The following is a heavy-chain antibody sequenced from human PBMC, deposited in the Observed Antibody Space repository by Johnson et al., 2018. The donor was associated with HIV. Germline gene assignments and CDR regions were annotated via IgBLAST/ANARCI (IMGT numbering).Heavy chain of an antibody. D-gene: IGHD3-22*01. V-gene: IGHV3-30-3*01. CDR1: GFTFSSYV. J-gene: IGHJ3*02. Sequence: QVQLVESGGGVVQPGRSLRLSCAASGFTFSSYVMHWVRQAPGKGLEWVAVISYDGSNKYYADSVKGRFTISRDNSKNTLYLQMNSLRAEDTAVYYCAREAHYYDSSGLKRGAFDIWGQGTMVTVSS. CDR2: ISYDGSNK. CDR3: AREAHYYDSSGLKRGAFDI.